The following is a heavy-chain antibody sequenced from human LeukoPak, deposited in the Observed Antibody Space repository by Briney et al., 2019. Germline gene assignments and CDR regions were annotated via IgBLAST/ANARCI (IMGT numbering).Heavy chain of an antibody. CDR3: ARDYDYFWRGYRYPFDY. Sequence: GGSLRLSCAASGFTFSSYWMHWVRQAPGKGLVWLSRMNSDGRTTNYADSVKGRFTISRDNARNTLYLQMNSLRVEDTAMYFCARDYDYFWRGYRYPFDYWGQGTLVTVSS. D-gene: IGHD3-16*02. CDR2: MNSDGRTT. V-gene: IGHV3-74*01. J-gene: IGHJ4*02. CDR1: GFTFSSYW.